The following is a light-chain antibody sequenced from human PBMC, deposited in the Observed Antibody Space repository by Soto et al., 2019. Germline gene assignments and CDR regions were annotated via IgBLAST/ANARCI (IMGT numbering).Light chain of an antibody. CDR3: MQALQTPYT. V-gene: IGKV2-28*01. Sequence: DFVMTQSPLSLSVTPGEPASISCRCTQTLLHSNGNNYLDLYLQKPGQSPQLLVFWCTIRASGVSDRFRGSGSGTDFTLRISKVEAEDVGVYYCMQALQTPYTLGQGTSLEIK. J-gene: IGKJ2*01. CDR1: QTLLHSNGNNY. CDR2: WCT.